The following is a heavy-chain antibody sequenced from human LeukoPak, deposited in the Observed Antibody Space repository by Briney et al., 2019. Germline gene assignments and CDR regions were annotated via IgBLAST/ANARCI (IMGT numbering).Heavy chain of an antibody. Sequence: SETLSLTCTVSGGSINNYYWSWIRQPPGKGLEWIGHISYSGNTNYNSSLRSRVTISVDTSNNQFSLKLSSVTAADTAVYYCARTPPGIAVAGTRAAYYYYMDVWGKGTTVTVSS. D-gene: IGHD6-19*01. CDR2: ISYSGNT. V-gene: IGHV4-59*12. J-gene: IGHJ6*03. CDR3: ARTPPGIAVAGTRAAYYYYMDV. CDR1: GGSINNYY.